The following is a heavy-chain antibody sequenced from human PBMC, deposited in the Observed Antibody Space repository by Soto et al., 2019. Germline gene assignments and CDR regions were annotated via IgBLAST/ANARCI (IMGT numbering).Heavy chain of an antibody. J-gene: IGHJ4*02. V-gene: IGHV3-30*18. D-gene: IGHD3-3*01. Sequence: QVQLVESGGGVVQPGRSLRLSCAASRFTFSSYGMHWVRQAPGKGLDWVAVISYDGSNKYYADSVKGRFTISRDNAKNTLYLQMTSLRAEDAAVYYCAKEGLEWLTAPLDYWGQGTLVTVSS. CDR3: AKEGLEWLTAPLDY. CDR1: RFTFSSYG. CDR2: ISYDGSNK.